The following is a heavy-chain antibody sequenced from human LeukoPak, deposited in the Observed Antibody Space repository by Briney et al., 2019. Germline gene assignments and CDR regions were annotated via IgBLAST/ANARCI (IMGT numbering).Heavy chain of an antibody. Sequence: GGSLRLSCAASGFTFSDYYMSWIRQAPGKGLEWVSYISSSGSTIYYADSVKGRFTISRDNAKNSLYLQMNSLRAEDTAVYYCARDPQGSSGWYPHYYGMDVWGQGTTVTVSS. CDR1: GFTFSDYY. J-gene: IGHJ6*02. CDR2: ISSSGSTI. CDR3: ARDPQGSSGWYPHYYGMDV. D-gene: IGHD6-19*01. V-gene: IGHV3-11*01.